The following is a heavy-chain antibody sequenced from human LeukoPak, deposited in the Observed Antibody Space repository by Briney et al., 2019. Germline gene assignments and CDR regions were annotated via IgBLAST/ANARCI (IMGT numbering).Heavy chain of an antibody. CDR1: GGSLSGYY. V-gene: IGHV4-34*01. CDR2: INHSGST. D-gene: IGHD1-1*01. Sequence: SETLSLTCAVYGGSLSGYYWSWIRQPPGKGLEWIGEINHSGSTNYNPSLKSRVTISVDTSKSQFSLELSSMTAADTAVYYCTRQLWSDYYYYYYMDVWGKGTTVTVSS. J-gene: IGHJ6*03. CDR3: TRQLWSDYYYYYYMDV.